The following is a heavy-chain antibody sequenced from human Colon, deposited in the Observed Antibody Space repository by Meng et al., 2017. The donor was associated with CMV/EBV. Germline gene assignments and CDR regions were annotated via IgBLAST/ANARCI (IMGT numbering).Heavy chain of an antibody. CDR1: GFTFSSYA. Sequence: GGSLRLSCAASGFTFSSYAMHWVCQAPGKGLEWVAVISYDGSNKYYADSVKGRFTISRDNSKNTLYLQMNSLRAEDTAVYYCARDNGRYGDYGYYYYYGMDVWGQGTTVTVSS. V-gene: IGHV3-30-3*01. CDR3: ARDNGRYGDYGYYYYYGMDV. CDR2: ISYDGSNK. J-gene: IGHJ6*02. D-gene: IGHD4-17*01.